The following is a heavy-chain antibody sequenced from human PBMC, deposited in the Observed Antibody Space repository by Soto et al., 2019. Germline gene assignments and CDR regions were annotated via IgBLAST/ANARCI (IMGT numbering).Heavy chain of an antibody. CDR2: IIPIFGTA. Sequence: QVQLVQSGAEVKKPGSSVKVSCKASGGTFSSYAISWVRQAPGQGLEWMGGIIPIFGTANYAQKLQGRVTITADESTSTAYMELSSMRSEDTAVYYCACALVPDAMANRLYYYYYGMDVWGQGTTVTVSS. CDR3: ACALVPDAMANRLYYYYYGMDV. V-gene: IGHV1-69*12. D-gene: IGHD2-2*01. J-gene: IGHJ6*02. CDR1: GGTFSSYA.